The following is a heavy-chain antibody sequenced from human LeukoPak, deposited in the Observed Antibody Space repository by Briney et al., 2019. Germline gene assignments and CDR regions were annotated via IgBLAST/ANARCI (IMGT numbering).Heavy chain of an antibody. J-gene: IGHJ4*02. CDR1: GFTVYSYA. Sequence: GGSLRLSCAASGFTVYSYAMSWVRQAPGKGLEWVSAIRDSVVVTFYADSVKGRFTISRDNSRNTLYLQMNSLRAEDTAVYFCASRVVTTLVWGQGTLVTVSS. V-gene: IGHV3-23*01. CDR3: ASRVVTTLV. CDR2: IRDSVVVT. D-gene: IGHD1-1*01.